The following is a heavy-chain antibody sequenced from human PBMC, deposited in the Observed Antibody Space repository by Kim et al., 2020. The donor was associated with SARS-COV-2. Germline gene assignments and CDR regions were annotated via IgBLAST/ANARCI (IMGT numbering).Heavy chain of an antibody. CDR3: ARGRGYSYGKYFDL. V-gene: IGHV4-34*01. Sequence: SETLSLTCAVYGGSFSGYYWSWIRQPPGKGLEWIGEINHSGSTNYNPSLKSRVTISVDTSKNQFSLKLSSVTAADTAVYYCARGRGYSYGKYFDLWGRCT. CDR2: INHSGST. D-gene: IGHD5-18*01. J-gene: IGHJ2*01. CDR1: GGSFSGYY.